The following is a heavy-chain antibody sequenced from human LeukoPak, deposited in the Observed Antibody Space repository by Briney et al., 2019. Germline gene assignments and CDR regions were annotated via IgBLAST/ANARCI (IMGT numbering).Heavy chain of an antibody. CDR3: ARCTSTSCYNFDY. Sequence: SETLSLTCTVSGGSVNSGSYYWNWIRQSAGKGLEWIGHIYTSGSTNCNPSLKSRVTISLGTSKNQFSLELNSVTAADTAVYYCARCTSTSCYNFDYWGQGTLVTVSS. CDR2: IYTSGST. D-gene: IGHD2-2*02. V-gene: IGHV4-61*09. J-gene: IGHJ4*02. CDR1: GGSVNSGSYY.